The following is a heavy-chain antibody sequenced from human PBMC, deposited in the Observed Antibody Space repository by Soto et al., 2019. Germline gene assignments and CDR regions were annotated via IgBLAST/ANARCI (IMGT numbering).Heavy chain of an antibody. Sequence: SETLSLTCTVSGGSISSSVYYWGWIRQPPGKGLEWIGSISYSGSPYYNPSLKSRVTISVDTSKTQFSLRLSSVTAADTAVYYCARHTGIAVAGTDYWGQGTLVTVS. CDR3: ARHTGIAVAGTDY. V-gene: IGHV4-39*01. D-gene: IGHD6-19*01. J-gene: IGHJ4*02. CDR2: ISYSGSP. CDR1: GGSISSSVYY.